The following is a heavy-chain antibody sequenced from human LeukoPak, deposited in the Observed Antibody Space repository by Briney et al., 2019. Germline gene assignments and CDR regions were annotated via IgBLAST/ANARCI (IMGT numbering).Heavy chain of an antibody. CDR2: ISSSSSYI. J-gene: IGHJ1*01. Sequence: PGGSLRLSCAASGFTFSSYSMNWVRQAPGKGLEWVSSISSSSSYIYYADSVKGRFTISRDNAKNSLYLQMNSLRAEDTAVYYCAKAPILVPAAIPAEYFQHWGQGTLVTVSS. D-gene: IGHD2-2*01. CDR3: AKAPILVPAAIPAEYFQH. V-gene: IGHV3-21*01. CDR1: GFTFSSYS.